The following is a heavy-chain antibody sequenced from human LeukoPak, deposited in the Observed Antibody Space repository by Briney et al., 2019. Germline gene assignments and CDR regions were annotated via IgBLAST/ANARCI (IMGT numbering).Heavy chain of an antibody. CDR3: ARFTYTTRPSDV. V-gene: IGHV4-4*09. Sequence: PSETLSLTSSVSGGSISGYYWSWIRQPPGQTLEWIGYIYSSGSTNYNPSLQSRVTMSVDTSMNQFSLRLSSVTAADTAVYYCARFTYTTRPSDVWGKGTTVTVSS. J-gene: IGHJ6*04. CDR2: IYSSGST. D-gene: IGHD3-16*01. CDR1: GGSISGYY.